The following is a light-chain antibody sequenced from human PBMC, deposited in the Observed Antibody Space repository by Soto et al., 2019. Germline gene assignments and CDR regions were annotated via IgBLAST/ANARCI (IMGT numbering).Light chain of an antibody. J-gene: IGLJ2*01. CDR3: SSFPGTNNLV. Sequence: QSALTQPPSASGSPGQSVTISCTGTSSDVGGYNYVSWYQQHPGKAPKLMISEVSKRPSGVPDRFSGSKSGNTASLTVSGLHAADDAGYSCSSFPGTNNLVFGGGTKLTVL. CDR1: SSDVGGYNY. CDR2: EVS. V-gene: IGLV2-8*01.